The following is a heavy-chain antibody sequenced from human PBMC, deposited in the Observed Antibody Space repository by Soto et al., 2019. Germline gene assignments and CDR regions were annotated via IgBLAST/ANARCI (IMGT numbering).Heavy chain of an antibody. D-gene: IGHD5-18*01. Sequence: LRLSCAASGFTFSSYSMNWVRQAPGKGLEWVSSISSSSSYIYYADSVKGRFTISRDNAKNSLYLQMNSLRAEDTAVYYCARDGYRGYSYGYSFDSWGQGTLVTVSS. CDR2: ISSSSSYI. J-gene: IGHJ4*02. CDR3: ARDGYRGYSYGYSFDS. CDR1: GFTFSSYS. V-gene: IGHV3-21*01.